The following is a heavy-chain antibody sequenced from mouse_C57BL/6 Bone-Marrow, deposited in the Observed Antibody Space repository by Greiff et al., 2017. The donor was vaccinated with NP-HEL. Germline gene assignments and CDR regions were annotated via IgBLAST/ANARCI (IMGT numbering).Heavy chain of an antibody. V-gene: IGHV1-15*01. J-gene: IGHJ3*01. D-gene: IGHD2-1*01. CDR3: TGGNYDWFAY. Sequence: QVQLQQSGAELVRPGASVTLSCKASGYTFTDYEMHWVKQTPVHGLEWIGAIDPETGGTAYNQKFKGKAILTADKSSSTASMELRSLTSEDSAVYYCTGGNYDWFAYWGQGTLVTVSA. CDR1: GYTFTDYE. CDR2: IDPETGGT.